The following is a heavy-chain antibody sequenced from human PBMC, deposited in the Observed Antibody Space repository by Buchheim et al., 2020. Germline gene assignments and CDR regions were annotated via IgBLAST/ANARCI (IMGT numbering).Heavy chain of an antibody. CDR1: GYTFTGYY. CDR3: ARDLGGRVDTAINYYYYGMDV. J-gene: IGHJ6*02. Sequence: QVQLVQSGSELKKPGASVKVSCKASGYTFTGYYMHWVRQAPGQGLEWMGWINPNSGGTNYAQKFQGWVTMTRDTSISTAYMELSRLRSDDTAVYYCARDLGGRVDTAINYYYYGMDVWGQGTT. D-gene: IGHD5-18*01. V-gene: IGHV1-2*04. CDR2: INPNSGGT.